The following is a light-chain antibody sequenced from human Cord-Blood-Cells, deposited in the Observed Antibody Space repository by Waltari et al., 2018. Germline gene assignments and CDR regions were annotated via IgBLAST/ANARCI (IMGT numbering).Light chain of an antibody. V-gene: IGKV4-1*01. J-gene: IGKJ4*01. CDR1: PSVLYSSNNKNY. CDR3: QQYYSTPLT. CDR2: WAS. Sequence: DIVMTQSPDSPAVSLGARATINCKSSPSVLYSSNNKNYLAWYQQKPGQPPKLLIYWASTRESGVPDRFSGSGSGTDFTLTISSLQAEDVAVYYCQQYYSTPLTFGGGTKVEIK.